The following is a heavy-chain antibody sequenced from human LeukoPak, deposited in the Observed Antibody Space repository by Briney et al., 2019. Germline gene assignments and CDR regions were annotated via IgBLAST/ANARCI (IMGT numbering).Heavy chain of an antibody. CDR2: IHYSGST. V-gene: IGHV4-39*01. D-gene: IGHD6-13*01. CDR1: GGSISSNSHY. J-gene: IGHJ4*02. CDR3: AREEAAVGDY. Sequence: SETLSLTCTVSGGSISSNSHYWAWIRQPPGKGLEWIGSIHYSGSTFYSPSLKSRVTISVDTSKNQFSLILTSVTASDTAVYYCAREEAAVGDYWGQGILVTVSS.